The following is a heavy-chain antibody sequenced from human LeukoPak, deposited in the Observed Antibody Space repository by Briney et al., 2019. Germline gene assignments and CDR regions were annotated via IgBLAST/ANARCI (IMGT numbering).Heavy chain of an antibody. CDR1: GFTFSSYW. CDR3: AKAPGVTTGWFDP. V-gene: IGHV3-9*01. Sequence: GGSLRLSCAASGFTFSSYWMHWVRQAPGKGLEWVSGISWNTNNIGYADSVKGRFTISRDNTKNSLYLQMNSLRVEDTALYYCAKAPGVTTGWFDPWGQGTLVTVSS. D-gene: IGHD4-17*01. CDR2: ISWNTNNI. J-gene: IGHJ5*02.